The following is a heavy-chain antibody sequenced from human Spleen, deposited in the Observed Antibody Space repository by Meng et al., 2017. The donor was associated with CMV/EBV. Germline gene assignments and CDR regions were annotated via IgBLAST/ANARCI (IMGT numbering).Heavy chain of an antibody. CDR1: GFTFSPYR. J-gene: IGHJ4*02. CDR3: ARDAYDSSSYFDY. Sequence: GESLKISCAASGFTFSPYRMSWVRQAPGKGLEWVSSISSSSTYIYYADSVRGRFTISRDNPKNSLYLQMNSLRVEDTAVYYCARDAYDSSSYFDYWGQGTLVTVSS. D-gene: IGHD6-6*01. V-gene: IGHV3-21*01. CDR2: ISSSSTYI.